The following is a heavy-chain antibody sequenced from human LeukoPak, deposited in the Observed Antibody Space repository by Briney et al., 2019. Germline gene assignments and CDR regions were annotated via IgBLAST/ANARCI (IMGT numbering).Heavy chain of an antibody. CDR1: GGSISSYY. CDR2: IYYSGST. D-gene: IGHD2-2*01. V-gene: IGHV4-59*01. Sequence: PSETLSLTCTVSGGSISSYYWSWIRQPPGKGLEWIGYIYYSGSTNNNPSLKSRVTISVATSKNQFSLKLSSVTAADTAGYYCARAGGYCSSTSCSHYFDYWGQGTLVTVSS. CDR3: ARAGGYCSSTSCSHYFDY. J-gene: IGHJ4*02.